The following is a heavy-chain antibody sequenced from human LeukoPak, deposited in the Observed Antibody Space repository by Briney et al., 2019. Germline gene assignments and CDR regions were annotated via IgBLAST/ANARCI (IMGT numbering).Heavy chain of an antibody. CDR3: ARWEQDYYGSGSYYGY. CDR1: GGSISSYY. D-gene: IGHD3-10*01. J-gene: IGHJ4*02. Sequence: SETLSLTCTVSGGSISSYYWSWIRQPPGKGLEWIGYIYYSGSTYYNPSLKSRVTISVDTSKNQFSLKLSSVTAADTAVYYCARWEQDYYGSGSYYGYWGQGTLVTVSS. CDR2: IYYSGST. V-gene: IGHV4-59*08.